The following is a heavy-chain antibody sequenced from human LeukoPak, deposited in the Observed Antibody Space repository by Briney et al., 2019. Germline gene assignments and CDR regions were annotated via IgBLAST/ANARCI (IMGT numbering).Heavy chain of an antibody. CDR3: ARVASIGAIGDH. D-gene: IGHD6-6*01. CDR2: INPSGGST. CDR1: GYTFSTYY. Sequence: ASVKVSCKASGYTFSTYYIHWVRQAPGQGLEWMGIINPSGGSTDYAQKFQGRVTMTRDMSTSTVYMELSGLRSEDTAVYYCARVASIGAIGDHWGQGTLVTVSS. J-gene: IGHJ4*02. V-gene: IGHV1-46*01.